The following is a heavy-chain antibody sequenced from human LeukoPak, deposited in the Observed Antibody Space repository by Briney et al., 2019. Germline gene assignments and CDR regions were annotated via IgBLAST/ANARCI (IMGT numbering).Heavy chain of an antibody. V-gene: IGHV3-74*01. Sequence: PGGSLRLSCAASAFTFSSCWMHWLRQAPGKGLVWVSRIDSDEFTTTYADSVRGRFSISRDNAKNTLYLQMSSLRDEDTAVYYCARAAAGSGAFDIWGQGTRVTVSS. CDR1: AFTFSSCW. CDR2: IDSDEFTT. J-gene: IGHJ3*02. CDR3: ARAAAGSGAFDI. D-gene: IGHD6-13*01.